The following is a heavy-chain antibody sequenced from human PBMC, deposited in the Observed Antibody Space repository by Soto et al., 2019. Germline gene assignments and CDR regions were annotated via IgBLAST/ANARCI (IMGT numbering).Heavy chain of an antibody. J-gene: IGHJ3*02. D-gene: IGHD2-15*01. Sequence: PSETLSLTCTVSGGSISSYYWSWIRQPPGKGLEWIGYIYYSGSTNYNPSLKSRVTISVDTSKNQFSLKLSSVTAADTAVYYCARDQDISRAFDIWGQGTMVTV. V-gene: IGHV4-59*01. CDR3: ARDQDISRAFDI. CDR1: GGSISSYY. CDR2: IYYSGST.